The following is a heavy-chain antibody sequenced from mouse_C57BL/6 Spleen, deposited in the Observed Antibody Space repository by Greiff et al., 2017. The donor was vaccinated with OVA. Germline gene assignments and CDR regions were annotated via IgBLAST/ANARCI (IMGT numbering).Heavy chain of an antibody. V-gene: IGHV12-3*01. CDR3: AGDGSHGCAY. CDR2: ITHSGET. Sequence: VKLQESGPGLVKPSQSLFLTCSITGFPITSGYYWIWIRQSPGKPLEWMGYITHSGETFYNPSLQSPISITRETSKNQFFLQLNSVTTEDTAMYYCAGDGSHGCAYWGQETLVTVSA. D-gene: IGHD1-1*02. CDR1: GFPITSGYY. J-gene: IGHJ3*01.